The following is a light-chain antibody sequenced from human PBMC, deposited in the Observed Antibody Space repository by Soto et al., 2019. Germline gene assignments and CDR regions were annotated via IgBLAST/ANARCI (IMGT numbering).Light chain of an antibody. Sequence: EIVLTQSPGTLSLSPGDRATLSCRASQSVSTNNFAWYQQRPGQAPRLLIYGASSRATGIPDRFSGSGSGTDFTLTISRLKPEDFAVYYCQQFDNSLWTFGQGTKVDIK. CDR2: GAS. CDR3: QQFDNSLWT. J-gene: IGKJ1*01. CDR1: QSVSTNN. V-gene: IGKV3-20*01.